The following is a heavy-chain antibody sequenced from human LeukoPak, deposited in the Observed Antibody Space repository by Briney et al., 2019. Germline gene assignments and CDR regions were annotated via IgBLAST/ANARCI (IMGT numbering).Heavy chain of an antibody. CDR2: IKEDGSEK. CDR1: GFMFSSYW. Sequence: PGGSLRLSCAASGFMFSSYWMSWVRQAPGKGLEWVADIKEDGSEKSYVDSVKGRFTISRDNAKNSLYLQMNSLRAEDTAVYYCARLTTKRWLQFGGGQGTLVTVSS. V-gene: IGHV3-7*01. J-gene: IGHJ4*02. D-gene: IGHD5-24*01. CDR3: ARLTTKRWLQFG.